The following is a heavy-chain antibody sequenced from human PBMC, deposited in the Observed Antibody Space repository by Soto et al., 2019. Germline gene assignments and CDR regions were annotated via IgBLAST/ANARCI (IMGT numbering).Heavy chain of an antibody. CDR2: ISGSGGST. D-gene: IGHD6-6*01. Sequence: PGGSLRLSCAASGFTFSSYAMSWVRQAPGKGLEWVSAISGSGGSTYYADSVKGRFTISRDNSKNTLYLQMNSLRAEDTAVYYCPTAYIQHSSASPFRYYYYCMDVWGQGATVTVSS. J-gene: IGHJ6*02. CDR1: GFTFSSYA. V-gene: IGHV3-23*01. CDR3: PTAYIQHSSASPFRYYYYCMDV.